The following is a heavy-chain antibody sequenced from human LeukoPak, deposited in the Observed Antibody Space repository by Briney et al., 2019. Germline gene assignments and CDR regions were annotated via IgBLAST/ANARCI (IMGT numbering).Heavy chain of an antibody. CDR2: IKSDGSDT. Sequence: PGGSLRLSCTASGFTFSSYWMHWVRQAPGKGLVWVSSIKSDGSDTRYVDTVKGRFTISRDNAKNTLYLQMNSLRAEDTAVYYCAGDEGTVTPHKRGFDVWGQGTMVTVSS. CDR3: AGDEGTVTPHKRGFDV. J-gene: IGHJ3*01. V-gene: IGHV3-74*01. CDR1: GFTFSSYW. D-gene: IGHD4-17*01.